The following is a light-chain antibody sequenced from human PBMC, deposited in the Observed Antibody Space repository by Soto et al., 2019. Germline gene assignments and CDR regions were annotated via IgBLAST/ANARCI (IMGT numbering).Light chain of an antibody. J-gene: IGLJ2*01. CDR2: YDS. CDR3: QVWVSSSDHQVV. CDR1: NIGSKS. V-gene: IGLV3-21*04. Sequence: SYELTQPPSVSVAPGKTARITCGGNNIGSKSVHWYQQKPRQAPVLVIYYDSDRPSGIPERFSGSNSGNTATLTISRVEAGDEADYYCQVWVSSSDHQVVFGGGTKLTVL.